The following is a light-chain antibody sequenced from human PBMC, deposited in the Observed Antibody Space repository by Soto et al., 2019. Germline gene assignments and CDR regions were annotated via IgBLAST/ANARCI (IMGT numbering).Light chain of an antibody. V-gene: IGKV3-15*01. CDR2: GAS. CDR1: QSVSSN. Sequence: EIGMTQSPATLSVSPGERATLSCRASQSVSSNLAWYQQKPGQAPRLLIYGASTRATGIPARFSGSGSGTEFTLTISSLQSEDFAVYYCQQYNNWPLTLGQGTKLEIK. CDR3: QQYNNWPLT. J-gene: IGKJ2*01.